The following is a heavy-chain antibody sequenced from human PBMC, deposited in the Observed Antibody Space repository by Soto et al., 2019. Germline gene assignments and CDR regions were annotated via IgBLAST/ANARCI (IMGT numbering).Heavy chain of an antibody. CDR1: GYTFSKYW. Sequence: PGESLKISCKGSGYTFSKYWIGWVRQTPGKGLEWMGMIYPGDSDARYSPSFEGQVTFSVDKSINTAYLQWNSLKASYTAMYYCARQGGEYNTMSDYWGQGTLVAASS. D-gene: IGHD3-10*01. CDR3: ARQGGEYNTMSDY. J-gene: IGHJ4*02. CDR2: IYPGDSDA. V-gene: IGHV5-51*01.